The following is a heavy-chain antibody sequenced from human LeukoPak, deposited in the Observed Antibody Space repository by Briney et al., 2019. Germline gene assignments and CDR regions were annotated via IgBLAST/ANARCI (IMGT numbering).Heavy chain of an antibody. CDR1: GFTVSNSY. J-gene: IGHJ4*02. Sequence: PGGSLRLSCAASGFTVSNSYMSWVRQAPGKGLEWVSVIYGGGSTYYADSVKGRFTISRDNSKNTLYLHMNSLRAEDTALYYCARDSIGQRLAYDYWGQGTLVTVSS. CDR3: ARDSIGQRLAYDY. CDR2: IYGGGST. D-gene: IGHD6-25*01. V-gene: IGHV3-66*01.